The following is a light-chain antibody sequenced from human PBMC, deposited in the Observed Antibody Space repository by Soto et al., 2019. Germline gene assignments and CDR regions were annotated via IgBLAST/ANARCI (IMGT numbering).Light chain of an antibody. J-gene: IGKJ3*01. V-gene: IGKV3-20*01. CDR2: RAA. Sequence: EIVLTQSPGTLSLSPGERATLSCRASQSVSSSYLAWYQQKPGQAPRLHIYRAASRATGIPDRFTGTESGTFFTIAISRLEPEDCAVYYCQQYGSSPPGFNVGPRTKVYIK. CDR1: QSVSSSY. CDR3: QQYGSSPPGFN.